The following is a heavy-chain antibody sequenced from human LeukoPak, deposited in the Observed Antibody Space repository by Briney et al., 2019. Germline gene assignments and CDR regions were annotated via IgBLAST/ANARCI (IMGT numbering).Heavy chain of an antibody. CDR3: ASCSTSCYKEGFDY. Sequence: GGSLRLSCAASGFTFSSNSMNWFRQAPGKGLEWVSYISSSSSTIYYSDSVKGRFTISRDNAKNSLYLQMNSLRAEDTAVYYCASCSTSCYKEGFDYWGQGTLVTVSS. D-gene: IGHD2-2*02. V-gene: IGHV3-48*01. CDR2: ISSSSSTI. CDR1: GFTFSSNS. J-gene: IGHJ4*02.